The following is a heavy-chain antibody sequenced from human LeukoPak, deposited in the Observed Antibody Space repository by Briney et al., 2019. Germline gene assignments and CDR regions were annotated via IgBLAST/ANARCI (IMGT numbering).Heavy chain of an antibody. J-gene: IGHJ4*02. V-gene: IGHV3-23*01. D-gene: IGHD3-22*01. CDR2: ISGSGGTT. CDR1: GFTFNTYA. CDR3: AKGYYDSGAYSPFDY. Sequence: GGSLRLSCAASGFTFNTYAMSWVRQAPGKGLEWVSAISGSGGTTYYADSVEGRFIISRDSSKNTLYLQMDSLRAEDTAVYYCAKGYYDSGAYSPFDYWGRGTLVTVSS.